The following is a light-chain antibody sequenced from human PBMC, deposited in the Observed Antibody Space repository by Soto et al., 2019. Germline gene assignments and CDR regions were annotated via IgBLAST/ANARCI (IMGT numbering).Light chain of an antibody. CDR1: QSVSSSY. Sequence: VLTQSPATLSLSPGKRATLSCRASQSVSSSYLAWYQQKPGQAPRLLIYGASNRATGIPDRFSGSGSGTDFTLTISRLEPEDFAVYYCQQYDNSPLTFGGGTKVDNK. CDR3: QQYDNSPLT. V-gene: IGKV3-20*01. CDR2: GAS. J-gene: IGKJ4*01.